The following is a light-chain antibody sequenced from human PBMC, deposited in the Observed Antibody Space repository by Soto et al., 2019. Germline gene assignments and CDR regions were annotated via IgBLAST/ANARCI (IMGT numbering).Light chain of an antibody. Sequence: DIQMTQSPSTLSASLGDRVIITVRASQSISNWLAWYQQKPGKAPKLLIYDASSLESGVPSRFSGSGSGTEFTLTISSLQPDDFVTYYCQQYNTNSWTFGQGTKVDIK. V-gene: IGKV1-5*01. CDR3: QQYNTNSWT. J-gene: IGKJ1*01. CDR2: DAS. CDR1: QSISNW.